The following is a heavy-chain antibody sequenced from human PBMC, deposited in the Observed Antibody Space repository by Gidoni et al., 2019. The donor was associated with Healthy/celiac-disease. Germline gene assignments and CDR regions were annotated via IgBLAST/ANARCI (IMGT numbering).Heavy chain of an antibody. CDR3: ARGRIAVAGPYYYYYMDV. J-gene: IGHJ6*03. CDR1: GGSFSGYY. D-gene: IGHD6-19*01. CDR2: INHSGST. Sequence: QVQLQQWGAGLLKPSETLSLTCAVYGGSFSGYYWSWIRQPPGKGLEWSGEINHSGSTNYNPSLKSRVTISVDTSKNQFSLKLSSVTAADTAVYYCARGRIAVAGPYYYYYMDVWGKGTTVTVSS. V-gene: IGHV4-34*01.